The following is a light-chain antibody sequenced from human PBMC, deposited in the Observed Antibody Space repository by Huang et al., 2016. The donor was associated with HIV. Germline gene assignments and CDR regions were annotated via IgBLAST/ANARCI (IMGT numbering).Light chain of an antibody. CDR1: QSVSSN. V-gene: IGKV3-15*01. CDR2: GST. J-gene: IGKJ4*01. Sequence: IVITQTPATLPVSPGGRATLSCKASQSVSSNLAWYQHKPGQAPRLIIYGSTTRATGVPARFSGSGSGTDFTLTINSLQSEDFGIYYCQQYNNWHLTFGGGTKV. CDR3: QQYNNWHLT.